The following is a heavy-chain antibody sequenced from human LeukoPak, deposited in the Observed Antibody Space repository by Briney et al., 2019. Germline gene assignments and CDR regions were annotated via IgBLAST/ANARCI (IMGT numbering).Heavy chain of an antibody. CDR2: ISYDGSNK. J-gene: IGHJ4*02. D-gene: IGHD6-13*01. Sequence: PGGSLRLSCAASGFTFSSYAMHWVRQAPGKGLEWVAVISYDGSNKYYADSVKSRFTISRDNSKNTLYLQMNSLRAEDTAVYYCARGSSAGTLDYWGQRTLVTVSS. CDR1: GFTFSSYA. CDR3: ARGSSAGTLDY. V-gene: IGHV3-30-3*01.